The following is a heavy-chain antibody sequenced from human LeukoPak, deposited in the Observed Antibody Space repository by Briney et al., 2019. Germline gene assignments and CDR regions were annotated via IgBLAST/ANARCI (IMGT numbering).Heavy chain of an antibody. D-gene: IGHD3-22*01. CDR2: ISGSGGST. J-gene: IGHJ4*02. CDR3: ALGSGSYDSSDFDY. CDR1: GFTFSSYA. Sequence: GGSLRLSCAASGFTFSSYAMSWVRQAPGKGLEWVSAISGSGGSTYYADSVKGRFTISRDNSKNTLYLQVNSLKTEDTAVYYCALGSGSYDSSDFDYWGLGTLVTVSS. V-gene: IGHV3-23*01.